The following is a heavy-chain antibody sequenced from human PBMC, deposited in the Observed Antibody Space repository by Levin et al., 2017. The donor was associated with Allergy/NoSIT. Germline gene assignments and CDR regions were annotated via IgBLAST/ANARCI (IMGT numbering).Heavy chain of an antibody. D-gene: IGHD4-17*01. J-gene: IGHJ4*02. Sequence: GGSLRLSCAASGFTFSSSWMHWVRQAPGKGLVWVSRMNSDGRTINYADSVKGRFTISRDNSKNTLYLQMNNLQAEDTAVYYCATAGDYRFDYWGLGTLVTVSS. V-gene: IGHV3-74*01. CDR3: ATAGDYRFDY. CDR1: GFTFSSSW. CDR2: MNSDGRTI.